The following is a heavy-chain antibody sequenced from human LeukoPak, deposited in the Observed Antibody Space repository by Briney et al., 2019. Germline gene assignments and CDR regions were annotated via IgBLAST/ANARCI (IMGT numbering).Heavy chain of an antibody. CDR2: INSDGSST. V-gene: IGHV3-74*01. D-gene: IGHD2-15*01. CDR3: ASLEDCGGSCYVDY. J-gene: IGHJ4*02. CDR1: GFTFSSYW. Sequence: EGSLRLSCAASGFTFSSYWMHWVRQAPGKGLVWVSRINSDGSSTSYADSVKGRFTISRDNAKNTLYLQMNSLRAEDTAVYYCASLEDCGGSCYVDYWGQGTLVTVSS.